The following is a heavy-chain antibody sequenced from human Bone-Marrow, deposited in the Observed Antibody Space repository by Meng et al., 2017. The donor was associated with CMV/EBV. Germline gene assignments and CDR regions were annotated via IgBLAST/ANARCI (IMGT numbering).Heavy chain of an antibody. CDR2: IVLGSGNT. CDR3: ARGTYYQESSGREPFQH. Sequence: SVKVSCKASGFTFTSSAVQWVRQARGQRLEWIGWIVLGSGNTTYAQKFQERVTIIRDMSTSTAYMELSSLRSEDTAVYYCARGTYYQESSGREPFQHWGQGTLVTVSS. V-gene: IGHV1-58*01. CDR1: GFTFTSSA. J-gene: IGHJ1*01. D-gene: IGHD3-22*01.